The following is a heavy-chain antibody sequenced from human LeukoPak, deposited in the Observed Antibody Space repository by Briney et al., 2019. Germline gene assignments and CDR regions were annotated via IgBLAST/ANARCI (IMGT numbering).Heavy chain of an antibody. CDR1: GGSISSSSYY. V-gene: IGHV4-39*01. J-gene: IGHJ4*02. CDR3: ARVEMATIVPDY. D-gene: IGHD5-24*01. CDR2: IYFGGST. Sequence: SETPCLTCTVSGGSISSSSYYWGWIRQPPGKGLEYIGRIYFGGSTSYNPSLESRVSMSVDTSKNQFSLKLSSVTAADTAVYYCARVEMATIVPDYWGQETLVTVSS.